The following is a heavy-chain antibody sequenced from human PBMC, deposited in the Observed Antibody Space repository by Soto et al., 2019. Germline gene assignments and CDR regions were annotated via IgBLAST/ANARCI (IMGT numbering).Heavy chain of an antibody. CDR1: GFTFSSYS. CDR3: ARSSGARYFYGMDV. Sequence: GGSLRLSCAGSGFTFSSYSTNWVRQAPGKGLEWVSYISSTSNTIYYADSVKGRFTISRDNAKNSLFLQMNSLRDEDTAVYFCARSSGARYFYGMDVWGQGTTVTVSS. J-gene: IGHJ6*02. D-gene: IGHD2-15*01. V-gene: IGHV3-48*02. CDR2: ISSTSNTI.